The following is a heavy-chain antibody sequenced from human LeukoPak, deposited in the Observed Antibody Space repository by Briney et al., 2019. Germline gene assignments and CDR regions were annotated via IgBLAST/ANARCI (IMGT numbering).Heavy chain of an antibody. J-gene: IGHJ5*02. CDR1: GYTFTGYY. V-gene: IGHV1-69*05. CDR2: IMPLFGTA. D-gene: IGHD4-17*01. Sequence: SVKVSCKASGYTFTGYYMHWVRQAPGQGLEWLGGIMPLFGTAGYAQKFQGRVTITKDESTGTVYLELTSLTSDDTAVYYCARDVHGDYGSGWFDPWGQGTLVSVSS. CDR3: ARDVHGDYGSGWFDP.